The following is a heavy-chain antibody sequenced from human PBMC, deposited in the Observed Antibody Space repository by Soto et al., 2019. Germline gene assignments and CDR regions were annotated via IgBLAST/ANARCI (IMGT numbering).Heavy chain of an antibody. CDR3: ARGSGYCSSTSCYRGYYYYMDV. Sequence: EVQLVQSGAEVKKPGESLKISCKGSGYSFTSYWIGWVRQMPGKGLEWMGIIYPGDSDTRYSPSFQGQATISADKSISTAYLQWSSLKASDTAMYYCARGSGYCSSTSCYRGYYYYMDVWGKGTTVTVSS. J-gene: IGHJ6*03. CDR1: GYSFTSYW. D-gene: IGHD2-2*03. CDR2: IYPGDSDT. V-gene: IGHV5-51*03.